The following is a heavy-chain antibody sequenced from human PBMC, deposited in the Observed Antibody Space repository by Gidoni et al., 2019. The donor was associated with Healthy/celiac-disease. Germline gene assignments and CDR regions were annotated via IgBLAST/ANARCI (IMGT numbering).Heavy chain of an antibody. J-gene: IGHJ4*02. CDR2: ISGSGGST. D-gene: IGHD3-9*01. CDR1: GFTFSSYA. CDR3: AKADDILTHPDY. Sequence: EVQLLESGGGVVQPGGSLRLPYAASGFTFSSYAMSWVRQAPGKGLEWVSAISGSGGSTYYADSVKGRFTISRDNSKNTLYLQMNSLRAEDTAVYYCAKADDILTHPDYWGQGTLVTVSS. V-gene: IGHV3-23*01.